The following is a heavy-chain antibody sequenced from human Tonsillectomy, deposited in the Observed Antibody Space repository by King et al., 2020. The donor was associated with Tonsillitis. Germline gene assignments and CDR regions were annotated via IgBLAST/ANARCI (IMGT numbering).Heavy chain of an antibody. J-gene: IGHJ4*02. V-gene: IGHV3-23*04. CDR1: RITFSNYA. CDR3: AKVAGPDTALALDS. Sequence: VQLVESGGGLVQPGGSLRLSCAASRITFSNYAMSWVRQAPGKGLEWVSGISGSGGSTYNADSVKGRFTISRDNSKNTLYLQMNSLRAEDTAVYFCAKVAGPDTALALDSWGQGTLVTVSS. D-gene: IGHD5-18*01. CDR2: ISGSGGST.